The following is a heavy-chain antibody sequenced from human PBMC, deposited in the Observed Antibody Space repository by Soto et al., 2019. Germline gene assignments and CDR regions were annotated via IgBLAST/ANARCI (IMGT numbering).Heavy chain of an antibody. CDR3: ARLGLFDY. CDR1: GFTFRNYN. Sequence: GGSLRLSCAASGFTFRNYNMNWVRQAPGKGLGWISYISGSGSTMYYADSVKGRFTISRDNAKGSVYLQMSGLRAEDTAVYYCARLGLFDYWGRGILVTVSS. D-gene: IGHD2-21*02. V-gene: IGHV3-48*04. CDR2: ISGSGSTM. J-gene: IGHJ4*02.